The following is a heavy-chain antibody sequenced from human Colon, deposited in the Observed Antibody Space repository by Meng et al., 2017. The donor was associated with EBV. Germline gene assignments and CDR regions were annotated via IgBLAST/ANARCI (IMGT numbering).Heavy chain of an antibody. CDR2: IYYSGST. D-gene: IGHD7-27*01. J-gene: IGHJ2*01. CDR3: ASPLGILGIVDL. Sequence: LQESGPVVGTPADTWPLTCTVSGGSSSVSSYYWGCVRQPPGKCLKWIGSIYYSGSTYYNPSLKSRVTISVDTSKNQFSLKLSSVTAADTAVYYCASPLGILGIVDLWGRGTLVTVSS. CDR1: GGSSSVSSYY. V-gene: IGHV4-39*01.